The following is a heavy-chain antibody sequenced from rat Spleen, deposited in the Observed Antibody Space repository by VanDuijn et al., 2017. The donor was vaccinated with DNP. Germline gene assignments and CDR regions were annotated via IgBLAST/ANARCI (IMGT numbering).Heavy chain of an antibody. D-gene: IGHD1-4*01. V-gene: IGHV5-29*01. CDR1: GFTFNDYY. CDR3: TKGGYYYFDY. J-gene: IGHJ2*01. CDR2: ISYDGSST. Sequence: EVQLVESDGGLVQPGRSLKLSCAASGFTFNDYYMAWVRRAPTKGLEWVATISYDGSSTYYRDSVKGRFTISRDNAKSTLYLQMNSLRSEDTATYYCTKGGYYYFDYWGQGVMVTVSS.